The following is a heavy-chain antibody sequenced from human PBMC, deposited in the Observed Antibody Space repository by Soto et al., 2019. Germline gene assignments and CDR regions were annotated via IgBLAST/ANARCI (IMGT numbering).Heavy chain of an antibody. V-gene: IGHV4-4*07. J-gene: IGHJ4*02. CDR1: GGSISSYY. Sequence: PSETLCFTCTVSGGSISSYYWSWIRQPAGKGLEWIGRIYTSGSTNYNPSLKSRVTMSVDTSKNQFSLRLSSVTAADTAVYYCARSYCSGADYRIGTGVNDYWGRGTLVTVSS. D-gene: IGHD2-15*01. CDR2: IYTSGST. CDR3: ARSYCSGADYRIGTGVNDY.